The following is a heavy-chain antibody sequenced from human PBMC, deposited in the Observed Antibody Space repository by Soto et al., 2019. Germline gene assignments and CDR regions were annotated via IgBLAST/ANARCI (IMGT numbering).Heavy chain of an antibody. CDR3: AAASGYNWNYPGYYYGMDV. D-gene: IGHD1-7*01. Sequence: SGKVCCKASGFTFTSSAVQWVRQGRGQRLEWIGWIVVGSGNTNYAQKFQERVTITRDMSTSTAYMELSSLRSEDTAVYYCAAASGYNWNYPGYYYGMDVWGQGTTVTVSS. CDR1: GFTFTSSA. CDR2: IVVGSGNT. V-gene: IGHV1-58*01. J-gene: IGHJ6*02.